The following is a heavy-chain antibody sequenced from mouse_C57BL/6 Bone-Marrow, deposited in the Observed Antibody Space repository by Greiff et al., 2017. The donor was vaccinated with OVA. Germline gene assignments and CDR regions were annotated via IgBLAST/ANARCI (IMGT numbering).Heavy chain of an antibody. V-gene: IGHV1-55*01. CDR2: IYPGSGST. Sequence: QVQLQQPGAELVKPGASVKMSCKASGYTFTSYWITWVKRRPGQGLEWIGDIYPGSGSTNYNEKFKSKATLTVDTSSSTAYMQLSSLTSEDSAVYYCARYSNYVAWFAYWGQGTLVTVSA. D-gene: IGHD2-5*01. CDR1: GYTFTSYW. CDR3: ARYSNYVAWFAY. J-gene: IGHJ3*01.